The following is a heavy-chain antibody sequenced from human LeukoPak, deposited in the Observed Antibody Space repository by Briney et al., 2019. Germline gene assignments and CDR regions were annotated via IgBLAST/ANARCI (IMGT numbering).Heavy chain of an antibody. D-gene: IGHD1-26*01. CDR3: ARGNRIVGASSIRYFDY. CDR1: GGSISSYY. J-gene: IGHJ4*02. V-gene: IGHV4-59*12. CDR2: IYYSGST. Sequence: PSETLSLTCTVSGGSISSYYWSWIRQPPGKGLEWIGYIYYSGSTNYNPSLKSRVTISVDTSKSQFSLKLSSVTAADTAVYYCARGNRIVGASSIRYFDYWGQGTLVTVSS.